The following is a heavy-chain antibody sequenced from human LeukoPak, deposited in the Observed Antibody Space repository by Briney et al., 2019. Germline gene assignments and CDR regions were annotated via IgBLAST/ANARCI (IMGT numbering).Heavy chain of an antibody. CDR3: TRRSSDDSSGYYVH. CDR2: IRNKANSYAT. CDR1: GFTFSGSA. D-gene: IGHD3-22*01. V-gene: IGHV3-73*01. J-gene: IGHJ4*02. Sequence: GGSLRLSCAASGFTFSGSAMYWVRQASGKGLEWVGRIRNKANSYATAYSGSVKGRFTISRDDSKNTAYLQMNSLKTEDTAVYYCTRRSSDDSSGYYVHWGQGTLVTVSS.